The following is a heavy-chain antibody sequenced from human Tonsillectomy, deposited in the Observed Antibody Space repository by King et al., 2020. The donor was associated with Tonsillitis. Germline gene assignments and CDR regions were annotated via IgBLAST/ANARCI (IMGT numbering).Heavy chain of an antibody. CDR3: ARDRSSGYPGTFDY. V-gene: IGHV3-48*03. Sequence: DVQLVESGGALVQPGGSLRLSCAASGFTFSSYEMNWVRQAPGTGLEWVSYISRCGSTIYYADSLKGRFTISRDNAKNSLYLQMNSLRAEDTAVYYCARDRSSGYPGTFDYWGQGTLVTVSS. CDR1: GFTFSSYE. J-gene: IGHJ4*02. CDR2: ISRCGSTI. D-gene: IGHD6-19*01.